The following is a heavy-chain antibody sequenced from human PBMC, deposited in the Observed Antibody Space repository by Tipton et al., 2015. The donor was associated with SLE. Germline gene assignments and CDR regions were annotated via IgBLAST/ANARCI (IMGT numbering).Heavy chain of an antibody. D-gene: IGHD2-8*01. CDR1: GASVSTDY. J-gene: IGHJ5*02. V-gene: IGHV4-59*02. Sequence: LRLSCTVSGASVSTDYWNWIRQSPGKGLEWIGYIYYSGSTQYNPSLKSRVTISVDTSKNQFSLEVRSVTAADTAVYYCARGGFIRMGQWFDPWGQGTPVTVSS. CDR2: IYYSGST. CDR3: ARGGFIRMGQWFDP.